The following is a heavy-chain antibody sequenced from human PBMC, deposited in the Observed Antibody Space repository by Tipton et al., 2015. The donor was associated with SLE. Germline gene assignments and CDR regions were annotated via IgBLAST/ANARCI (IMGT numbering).Heavy chain of an antibody. V-gene: IGHV4-39*07. CDR2: IYYSGST. J-gene: IGHJ4*02. D-gene: IGHD1-26*01. CDR3: ARGEVLDY. CDR1: GVSISSGSYY. Sequence: TLSLTCTVSGVSISSGSYYWTWIRQPPGKGLEWIGSIYYSGSTYYNPSLKSRVTISVDTSKNQFSLKLSSVTAADTAVYYCARGEVLDYWGQGTLVTVSS.